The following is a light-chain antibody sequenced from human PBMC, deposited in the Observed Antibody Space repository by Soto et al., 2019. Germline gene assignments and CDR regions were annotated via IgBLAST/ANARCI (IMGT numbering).Light chain of an antibody. CDR1: QSISTW. CDR2: KAS. CDR3: QQYETLRWT. Sequence: DIQMTQSPSTLSASVGDRVTITCPASQSISTWLAWYQQKPGKAPNLLIYKASSLESGVPSRFSGSGSGTEFTLTISSLQPDDFATYYFQQYETLRWTFGQGTKVEIK. J-gene: IGKJ1*01. V-gene: IGKV1-5*03.